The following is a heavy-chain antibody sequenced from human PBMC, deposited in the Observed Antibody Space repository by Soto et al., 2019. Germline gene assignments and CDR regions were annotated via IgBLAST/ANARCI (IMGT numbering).Heavy chain of an antibody. J-gene: IGHJ6*03. V-gene: IGHV3-23*01. CDR3: ANRNKLMVYAMYYYMDV. CDR1: GFTFSSYA. D-gene: IGHD2-8*01. CDR2: ISGSGGST. Sequence: EVQLLESGGGLVQPGGSLRLSCAASGFTFSSYAMSWVRQAPGKGLEWVSAISGSGGSTYHADSVKGRFTISRDNSKNTLYLQMNSLRAEDTAVYYCANRNKLMVYAMYYYMDVWGKGTTVTVSS.